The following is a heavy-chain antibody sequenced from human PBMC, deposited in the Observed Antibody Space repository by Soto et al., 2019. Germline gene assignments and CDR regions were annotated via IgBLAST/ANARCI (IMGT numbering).Heavy chain of an antibody. J-gene: IGHJ6*02. Sequence: GESLKISCKGSGYSFTSYWIGWVRQMPGKGLEWMGIIYPGDSDTRYSPSFQGQVTISADKSISTAYLQWSSLKASDTAMYYCARHEPLFIAAADPYYYGMDVWGQGTTVTVSS. D-gene: IGHD6-13*01. CDR1: GYSFTSYW. CDR2: IYPGDSDT. V-gene: IGHV5-51*01. CDR3: ARHEPLFIAAADPYYYGMDV.